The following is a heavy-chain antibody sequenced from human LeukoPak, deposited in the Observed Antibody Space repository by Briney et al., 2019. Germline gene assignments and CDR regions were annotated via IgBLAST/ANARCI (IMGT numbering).Heavy chain of an antibody. Sequence: ASVKVSCKASGYTFTSYGISWVRQAPGQGLEWMGIINPSGGSTSYAQKFQGRVTMTRDTSTSTVYMELSSLRSEDTAVYYCARQSSGWPFDYWGQGTLVTVSS. CDR1: GYTFTSYG. CDR2: INPSGGST. V-gene: IGHV1-46*01. D-gene: IGHD6-19*01. CDR3: ARQSSGWPFDY. J-gene: IGHJ4*02.